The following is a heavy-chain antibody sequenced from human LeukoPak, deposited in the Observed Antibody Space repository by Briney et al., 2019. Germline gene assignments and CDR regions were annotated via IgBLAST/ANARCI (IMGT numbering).Heavy chain of an antibody. Sequence: GESLKISCTGSGYSFTSYWIGCVRQMPGKGLEWIKIIYPGSSDTRYSPSFQGQVTFSADNYISLALLLNSSLAASNTANYYRARPGAARILGALDIWGQGTMVTVSS. CDR1: GYSFTSYW. D-gene: IGHD5-24*01. CDR3: ARPGAARILGALDI. CDR2: IYPGSSDT. V-gene: IGHV5-51*01. J-gene: IGHJ3*02.